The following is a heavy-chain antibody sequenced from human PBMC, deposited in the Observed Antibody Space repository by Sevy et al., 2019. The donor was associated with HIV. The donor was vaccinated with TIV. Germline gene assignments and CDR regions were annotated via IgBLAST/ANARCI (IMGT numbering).Heavy chain of an antibody. J-gene: IGHJ4*03. Sequence: GGSLRLSCTASGFSLSDYCVSWFRQAPGKGLEWVGAVRESGDGGTTENAGLVKCRFTRSRDDSINIAYLQMDRLNTEDTAGDYCTRESVTMGRGIYNVFDYWGQGTLVTVSS. CDR2: VRESGDGGTT. V-gene: IGHV3-49*03. D-gene: IGHD3-10*01. CDR1: GFSLSDYC. CDR3: TRESVTMGRGIYNVFDY.